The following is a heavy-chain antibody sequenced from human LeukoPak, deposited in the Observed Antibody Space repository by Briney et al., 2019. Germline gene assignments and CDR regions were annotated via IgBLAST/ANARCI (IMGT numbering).Heavy chain of an antibody. CDR2: IYCSGST. D-gene: IGHD6-6*01. CDR1: GFTFSNAW. CDR3: ARASIAARSFDY. V-gene: IGHV4-59*01. J-gene: IGHJ4*02. Sequence: GSLRLSCAASGFTFSNAWMSWVRQAPGKGLEWIGYIYCSGSTNYNPSLKSRVTISVDTSKNQFSLKLSSVTAADTAVYYCARASIAARSFDYWGQGTLVTVSS.